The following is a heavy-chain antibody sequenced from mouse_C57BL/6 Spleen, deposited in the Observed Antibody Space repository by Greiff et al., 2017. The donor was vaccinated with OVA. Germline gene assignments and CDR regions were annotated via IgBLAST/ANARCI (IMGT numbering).Heavy chain of an antibody. CDR2: IDPSDSYT. CDR1: GYTFTSYW. Sequence: QVQLQQPGAELVMPGASVKLSCEASGYTFTSYWMHWVKQRPGQGLEWIGEIDPSDSYTNYNQKFKGKSTLTVANSSSTANMQLSRLTSEEAAVYDGEQSNYDSSDGSFDVWGTGTTVTVAS. D-gene: IGHD1-1*01. V-gene: IGHV1-69*01. J-gene: IGHJ1*03. CDR3: EQSNYDSSDGSFDV.